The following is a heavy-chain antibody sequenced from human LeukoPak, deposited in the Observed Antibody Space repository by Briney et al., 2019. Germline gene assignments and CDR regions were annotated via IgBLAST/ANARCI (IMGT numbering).Heavy chain of an antibody. D-gene: IGHD6-19*01. CDR2: ISSSSSYI. CDR3: ARDVPHASTYSSGWYPVAAFDI. CDR1: GFTFSSYS. Sequence: KSGGSLRLSCAASGFTFSSYSMNWVRQAPGKGLEWVSSISSSSSYIYYADSVKGRFTISRDNAKNSLYLQMNSLRAEDTAVYYCARDVPHASTYSSGWYPVAAFDIWGQGTMVTVSS. J-gene: IGHJ3*02. V-gene: IGHV3-21*01.